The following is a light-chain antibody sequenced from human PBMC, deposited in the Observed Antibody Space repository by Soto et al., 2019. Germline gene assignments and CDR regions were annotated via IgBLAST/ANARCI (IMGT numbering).Light chain of an antibody. CDR1: SSDVGGYNY. CDR3: SSYTSSSTFSYV. V-gene: IGLV2-14*01. CDR2: EVS. Sequence: QSALTQPASVSGSPGQSITISCTGTSSDVGGYNYVSWYQQHPGKAPKLMIYEVSNRPSGVSNRFSGSKSGNTASLTISGLQAEDEADYYCSSYTSSSTFSYVFGTGTNLTVL. J-gene: IGLJ1*01.